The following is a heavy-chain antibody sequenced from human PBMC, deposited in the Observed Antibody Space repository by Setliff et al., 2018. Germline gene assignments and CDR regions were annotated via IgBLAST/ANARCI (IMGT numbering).Heavy chain of an antibody. J-gene: IGHJ4*01. Sequence: PSETLSLTCAVSGGSFSSSSYYWGWIRQPPGKGLECIGIIYYSGSTYYKPSLKSRVTISIDTSKNHFSLELRSVTVADTATYYCVRPGGTTVVARHFDYWGSGILVTVSS. D-gene: IGHD2-15*01. CDR3: VRPGGTTVVARHFDY. V-gene: IGHV4-39*01. CDR2: IYYSGST. CDR1: GGSFSSSSYY.